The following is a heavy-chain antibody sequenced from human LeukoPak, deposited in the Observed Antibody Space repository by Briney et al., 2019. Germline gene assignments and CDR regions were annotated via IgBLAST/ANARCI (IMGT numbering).Heavy chain of an antibody. CDR2: IDRSGDRT. V-gene: IGHV3-23*01. J-gene: IGHJ4*02. CDR3: ASEGRDSTAYYYFDC. D-gene: IGHD3-22*01. CDR1: GFTFSTYA. Sequence: GGSLRLSCAASGFTFSTYAMRWVRQAPGKGLEWVSAIDRSGDRTYYADSVKGRFTISRDNSKNTLYLQMNSLRAEDTAVYYCASEGRDSTAYYYFDCWGQGTLVSVSS.